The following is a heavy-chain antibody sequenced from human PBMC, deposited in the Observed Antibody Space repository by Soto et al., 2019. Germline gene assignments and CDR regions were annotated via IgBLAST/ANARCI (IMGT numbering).Heavy chain of an antibody. D-gene: IGHD1-26*01. CDR2: INHSGST. Sequence: PSETRSLTCAVYGGSFSGYYWSWIRQPPGKGLEWIGEINHSGSTNYNPSLKSRVTISVETSKNQFSLKLSSVTAADTAVYYCASVGATGETKYFDYWGQGTLVPVSS. J-gene: IGHJ4*02. CDR1: GGSFSGYY. V-gene: IGHV4-34*01. CDR3: ASVGATGETKYFDY.